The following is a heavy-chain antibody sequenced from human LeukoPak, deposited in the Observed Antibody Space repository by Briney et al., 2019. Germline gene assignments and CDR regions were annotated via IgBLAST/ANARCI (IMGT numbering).Heavy chain of an antibody. CDR1: GYNFISYY. D-gene: IGHD2-8*01. CDR3: AREDVVLVDAVRYYYYGMDV. CDR2: INPSGGST. V-gene: IGHV1-46*01. Sequence: ASVKVSCKASGYNFISYYMHWVRQAPGQGIEWMGIINPSGGSTSYAQKFQDRVTMTRDTSTSTVYMELSSLKSEDTAVYYCAREDVVLVDAVRYYYYGMDVWGQGTTVTVSS. J-gene: IGHJ6*02.